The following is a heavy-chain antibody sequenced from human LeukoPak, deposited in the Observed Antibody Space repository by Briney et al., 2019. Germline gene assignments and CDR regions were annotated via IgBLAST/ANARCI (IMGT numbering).Heavy chain of an antibody. CDR2: IGGSGGST. CDR3: ANSIKRGYFDY. CDR1: GFTFSSYA. V-gene: IGHV3-23*01. J-gene: IGHJ4*02. Sequence: GGSLRLSCAASGFTFSSYAMSWVRQAPGKGLEWVSAIGGSGGSTYYADSVKGRFTISRDNSKNTLYLQMNSLRAEDTAVYYCANSIKRGYFDYWGQGTLVTVSS.